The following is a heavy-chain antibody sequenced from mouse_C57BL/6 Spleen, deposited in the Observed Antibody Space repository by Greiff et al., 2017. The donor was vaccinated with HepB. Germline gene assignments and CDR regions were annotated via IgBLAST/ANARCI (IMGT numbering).Heavy chain of an antibody. CDR2: IWTGGGT. CDR1: GFSLTSYA. Sequence: VQWVESGPGLVAPSQSLSITCTVSGFSLTSYAISWVRQPPGKGLEWLGVIWTGGGTNYNSALKSRLSISKDNSKSQVFLKMNSLQTDDTARYYCARNPYYGSSPRYFDVWGTGTTVTVSS. J-gene: IGHJ1*03. D-gene: IGHD1-1*01. V-gene: IGHV2-9-1*01. CDR3: ARNPYYGSSPRYFDV.